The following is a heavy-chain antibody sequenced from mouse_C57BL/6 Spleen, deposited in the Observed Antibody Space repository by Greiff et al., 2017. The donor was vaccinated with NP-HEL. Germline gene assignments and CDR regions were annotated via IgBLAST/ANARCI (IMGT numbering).Heavy chain of an antibody. V-gene: IGHV3-6*01. Sequence: EVQLQQSGPGLVKPSQSLSLTCSVTGYSITSGYYWNWIRQFPGNKLEWMGYISYDGSNNYNPSLKNRISITRDTSKNQFFLKLNSVTTEDTATYYCAREYNGYDWYFDVWGTGTTVTVSS. CDR1: GYSITSGYY. J-gene: IGHJ1*03. CDR3: AREYNGYDWYFDV. CDR2: ISYDGSN. D-gene: IGHD2-3*01.